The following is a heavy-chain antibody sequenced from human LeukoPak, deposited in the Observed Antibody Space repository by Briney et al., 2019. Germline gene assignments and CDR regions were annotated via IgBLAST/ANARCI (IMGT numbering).Heavy chain of an antibody. CDR2: INPNSGGT. CDR1: GYTFTGYY. J-gene: IGHJ5*02. D-gene: IGHD6-13*01. CDR3: ARDRGAAAGTGNWFDP. V-gene: IGHV1-2*02. Sequence: ASVKVSCKASGYTFTGYYMHWVRQAPGQGLEWMGWINPNSGGTNYAQKFQGRVTMTRDTSISTAYMELSRLRSDDTAVYYCARDRGAAAGTGNWFDPWGQGTLVTVSS.